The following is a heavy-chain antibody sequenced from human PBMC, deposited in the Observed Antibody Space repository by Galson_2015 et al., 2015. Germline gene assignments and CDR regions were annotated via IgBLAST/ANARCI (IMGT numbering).Heavy chain of an antibody. CDR1: GGSISSGGYY. V-gene: IGHV4-31*03. D-gene: IGHD2-15*01. CDR2: IYYSGST. J-gene: IGHJ3*02. Sequence: TLSLTCTVSGGSISSGGYYWSWIRRHPGQGLEWIGYIYYSGSTYYNPSLKSRVTISVDTSKNQFSLKLSSVTAADTAVYYCARTPSHSPGRVDAFEIWGQGTIVAVSS. CDR3: ARTPSHSPGRVDAFEI.